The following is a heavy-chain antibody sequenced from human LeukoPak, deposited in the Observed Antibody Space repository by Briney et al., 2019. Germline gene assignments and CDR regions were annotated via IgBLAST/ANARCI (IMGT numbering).Heavy chain of an antibody. CDR3: ARDHCSSTSCSNGGYYCYYMDV. CDR1: GFTFSSYS. CDR2: ISSSSSTI. V-gene: IGHV3-48*04. J-gene: IGHJ6*03. D-gene: IGHD2-2*01. Sequence: PGGSLRLSCAASGFTFSSYSMNWVRQAPGKGLEWVSYISSSSSTIYYADSVKGRFTISRDNAKNSLYLQMNSLRAEDTAVYYCARDHCSSTSCSNGGYYCYYMDVWGKGTTVTVSS.